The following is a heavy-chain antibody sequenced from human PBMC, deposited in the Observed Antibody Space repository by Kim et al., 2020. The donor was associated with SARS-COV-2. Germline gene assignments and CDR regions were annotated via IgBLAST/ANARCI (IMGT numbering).Heavy chain of an antibody. D-gene: IGHD2-8*01. CDR3: ARHLMY. CDR1: GGSLSGYY. CDR2: INHIGSI. V-gene: IGHV4-34*01. J-gene: IGHJ4*02. Sequence: SETLSLTCSVYGGSLSGYYWTWIRQAPGKGLEWIGEINHIGSIIYNPSLKSRVTISGDTSKNQFSLKLNSVTAAHTAVYYCARHLMYWGQGTLVTASS.